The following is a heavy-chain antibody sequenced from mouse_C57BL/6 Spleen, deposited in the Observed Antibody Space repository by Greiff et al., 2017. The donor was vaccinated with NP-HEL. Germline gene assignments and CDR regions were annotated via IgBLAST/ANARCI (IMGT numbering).Heavy chain of an antibody. V-gene: IGHV1-39*01. CDR1: GYSFTDYN. D-gene: IGHD2-3*01. CDR2: INPNYGTT. Sequence: QLQESGPELVKPGASVKISCKASGYSFTDYNMNWVKQSNGKSLEWIGVINPNYGTTSYNQKFKGKATLTVDQSSSTAYMQLNSLTSEDSAVYYGARKGAPRDGYPFDYWGQGTTLTVAS. CDR3: ARKGAPRDGYPFDY. J-gene: IGHJ2*01.